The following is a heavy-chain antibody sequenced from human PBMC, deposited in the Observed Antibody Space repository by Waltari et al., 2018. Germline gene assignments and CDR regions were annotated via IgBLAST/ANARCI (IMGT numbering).Heavy chain of an antibody. J-gene: IGHJ4*02. CDR3: ARAPGYKGYFDY. V-gene: IGHV4-34*01. CDR1: GGSVSGYY. CDR2: VKHGGDT. D-gene: IGHD5-12*01. Sequence: QVQLQGWGAGLLRSSETLSLTCAASGGSVSGYYWIWIRQSPGKGLEWIGDVKHGGDTNYSPSLESRVPISVDMSKTQFSLKMSSVTAADTAIYYFARAPGYKGYFDYWGRGTLVTVSS.